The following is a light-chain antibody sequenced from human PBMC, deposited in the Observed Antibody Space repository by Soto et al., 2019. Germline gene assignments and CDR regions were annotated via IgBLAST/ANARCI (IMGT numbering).Light chain of an antibody. J-gene: IGLJ2*01. V-gene: IGLV1-47*01. CDR1: SSNIGSNH. CDR2: RSD. CDR3: SARDDSLSGVV. Sequence: QSVLTQPPSTSGTPGQRVTISCSGSSSNIGSNHVYWYQQFPGMAPKLLMYRSDQRPPGVPDRFSGSKSGTSASLAISGLRSDAEAGYSCSARDDSLSGVVFGGGTKLTVL.